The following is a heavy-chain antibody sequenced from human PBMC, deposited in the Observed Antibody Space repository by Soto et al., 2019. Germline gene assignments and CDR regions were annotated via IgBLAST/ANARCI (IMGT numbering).Heavy chain of an antibody. D-gene: IGHD4-17*01. CDR1: GYTFTNYG. Sequence: GASLKVSCNASGYTFTNYGIRWVRQAPGQRLEWMGWINAGNGNTKYSQKFQGRVTMTRDTSASTAYMELSSLRSEDTAVYYCARVSYDYGSNTAEYFQHWGQGTLVTVSS. CDR3: ARVSYDYGSNTAEYFQH. J-gene: IGHJ1*01. CDR2: INAGNGNT. V-gene: IGHV1-3*01.